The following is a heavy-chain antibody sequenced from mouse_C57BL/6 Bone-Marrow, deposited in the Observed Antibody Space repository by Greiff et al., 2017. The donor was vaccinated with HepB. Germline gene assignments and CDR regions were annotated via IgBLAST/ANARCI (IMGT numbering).Heavy chain of an antibody. CDR2: ISNGGGST. V-gene: IGHV5-12*01. J-gene: IGHJ1*03. CDR3: ARRELGHSYWYLDV. Sequence: DVKLVESGGGLVQPGGSLKLSCAASGFTFSDYYMYWVRQTPEKRLEWVAYISNGGGSTYYPDTVKGRFTISRDNAKNTLYLQMSRLKSEDTAMYYCARRELGHSYWYLDVRGTGTTVTVYS. D-gene: IGHD4-1*01. CDR1: GFTFSDYY.